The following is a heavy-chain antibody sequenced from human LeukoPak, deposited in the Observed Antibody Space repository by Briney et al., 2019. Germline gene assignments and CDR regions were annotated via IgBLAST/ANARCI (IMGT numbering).Heavy chain of an antibody. V-gene: IGHV4-59*08. Sequence: PSETLSLTCTISGGSISIYYWSWIRQPPGKGLEGIGYIYYSGSTNYNPSLKSRVTISVDTSKNQFSLKLSSVTAADTAVYYCARNVVVVAATHYDYYYYGMDVWGQGTTVTVSS. D-gene: IGHD2-15*01. CDR2: IYYSGST. CDR3: ARNVVVVAATHYDYYYYGMDV. CDR1: GGSISIYY. J-gene: IGHJ6*02.